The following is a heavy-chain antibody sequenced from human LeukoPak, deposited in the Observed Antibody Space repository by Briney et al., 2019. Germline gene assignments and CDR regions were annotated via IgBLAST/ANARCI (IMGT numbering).Heavy chain of an antibody. J-gene: IGHJ6*02. D-gene: IGHD4-17*01. CDR2: INPSDGGT. V-gene: IGHV1-46*01. CDR1: GYTFTNYY. CDR3: ARDTRTMTAVTRGQHYYYGLDV. Sequence: ASVKVSCKASGYTFTNYYLHWVRQAPGHGLEWLAIINPSDGGTYYEQKLQGRVTVTRDTSTSTVYMELSSLRSEDTAVYYCARDTRTMTAVTRGQHYYYGLDVWGQGTTVTVSS.